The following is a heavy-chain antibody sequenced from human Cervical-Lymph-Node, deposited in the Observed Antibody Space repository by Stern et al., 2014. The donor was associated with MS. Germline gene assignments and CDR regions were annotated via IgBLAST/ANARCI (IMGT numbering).Heavy chain of an antibody. D-gene: IGHD1-1*01. V-gene: IGHV5-51*03. Sequence: EVQLVESGAEVRKPGESLRISCEVSGYRFTNNWIGWVRQVPGKGLEWMGMIYPGDSETRYSPSFQGQVTILVDKSNSITYLQWSSLKASDTAIYYCARRGHGYMGIDYWGQGTLVTVSS. J-gene: IGHJ4*02. CDR1: GYRFTNNW. CDR3: ARRGHGYMGIDY. CDR2: IYPGDSET.